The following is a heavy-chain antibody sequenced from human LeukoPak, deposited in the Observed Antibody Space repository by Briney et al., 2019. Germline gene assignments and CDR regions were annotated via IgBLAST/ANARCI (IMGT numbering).Heavy chain of an antibody. D-gene: IGHD4-17*01. CDR2: INHSGST. CDR1: GGSFSGYY. V-gene: IGHV4-34*01. CDR3: ARGPDKDDYGDYGGDFDY. J-gene: IGHJ4*02. Sequence: SETLSLTCTVYGGSFSGYYWSWIRQPPGKGLEWIGEINHSGSTNYNPSLKSRVTISVDTSKNQFSLKLSSVTAADTAVYYCARGPDKDDYGDYGGDFDYWGQGTLVTVSS.